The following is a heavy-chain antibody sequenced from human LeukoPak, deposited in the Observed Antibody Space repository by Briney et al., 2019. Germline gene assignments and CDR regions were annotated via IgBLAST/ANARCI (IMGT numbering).Heavy chain of an antibody. J-gene: IGHJ3*02. D-gene: IGHD2-2*01. Sequence: GGSLRLSCAASGFTVSSSYMSWVRQAPGKGLEWVSVIYSGGSTYYADSVKGRFTISRDNSKNTLYLQMNSLRAEDTAVYYCARDVVVPAASGIWGQGTMVTVSS. CDR3: ARDVVVPAASGI. CDR2: IYSGGST. V-gene: IGHV3-53*01. CDR1: GFTVSSSY.